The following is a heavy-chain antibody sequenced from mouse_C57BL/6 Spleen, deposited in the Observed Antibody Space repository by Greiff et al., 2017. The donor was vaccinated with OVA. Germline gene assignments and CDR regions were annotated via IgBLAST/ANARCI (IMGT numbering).Heavy chain of an antibody. D-gene: IGHD2-2*01. J-gene: IGHJ2*01. CDR2: ISSGGSYT. CDR3: IYGYDGGFDY. CDR1: GFTFSSYG. Sequence: EVQGVESGGDLVKPGGSLKLSCAASGFTFSSYGMSWVRQTPDKRLEWVATISSGGSYTYYPDSVKGRFTISRDNAKNTLYLQMSSLKSEDTAMYYCIYGYDGGFDYWGQGTTLTVSS. V-gene: IGHV5-6*01.